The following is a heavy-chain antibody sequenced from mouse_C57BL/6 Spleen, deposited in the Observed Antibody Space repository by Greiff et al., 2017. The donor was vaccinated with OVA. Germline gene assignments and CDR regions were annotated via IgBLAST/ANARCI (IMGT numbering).Heavy chain of an antibody. CDR1: GYTFTDYN. V-gene: IGHV1-18*01. J-gene: IGHJ3*01. Sequence: EVQLQQSGPELVKPGASVKIPCKASGYTFTDYNMDWVKQSHGKSLEWIGDINPNNGGTIYNQNFKGKATLTVDTSSSTAYMELRSLTSEDTAVYYCARNHYLPFAYWGQGTLVTVSA. CDR3: ARNHYLPFAY. D-gene: IGHD1-2*01. CDR2: INPNNGGT.